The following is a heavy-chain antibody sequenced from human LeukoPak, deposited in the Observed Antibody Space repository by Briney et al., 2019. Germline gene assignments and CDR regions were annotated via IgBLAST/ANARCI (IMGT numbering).Heavy chain of an antibody. CDR1: GFTFSYYG. CDR3: AKVGRGYCSSTSCYGLGD. CDR2: IRYDGNSK. Sequence: PGGSLRLSCAASGFTFSYYGMHWVRQAPGKGLEWVAFIRYDGNSKYYADSVKGRFTISRDNSKNTLYLQMNSLRAEDTAVYYCAKVGRGYCSSTSCYGLGDWGQGTLVTVSS. V-gene: IGHV3-30*02. D-gene: IGHD2-2*01. J-gene: IGHJ4*02.